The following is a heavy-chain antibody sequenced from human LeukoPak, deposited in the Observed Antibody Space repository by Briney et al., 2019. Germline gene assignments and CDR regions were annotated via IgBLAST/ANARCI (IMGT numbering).Heavy chain of an antibody. CDR3: AKDEQSLGGFYDILTGYYN. J-gene: IGHJ4*02. CDR2: ISGSGGST. D-gene: IGHD3-9*01. CDR1: GFTFSSYA. V-gene: IGHV3-23*01. Sequence: GGSLRLSCAASGFTFSSYAMSWVRQAPGKGLEWVSAISGSGGSTYYADSVKGRFTISRDNSKNTLYLQMNSLRAEDTAVYYCAKDEQSLGGFYDILTGYYNWGQGTLVTVSS.